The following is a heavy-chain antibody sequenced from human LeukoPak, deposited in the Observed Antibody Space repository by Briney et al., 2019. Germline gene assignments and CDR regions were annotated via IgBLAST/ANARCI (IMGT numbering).Heavy chain of an antibody. Sequence: GGSLRLSCAASGFTVSSNYMSWVRQAPGKGLEWVSVIYSGGSTYYADSVKGRFTISRDNSKNTLYLQMNSLRAEDTAVYYCASQRYSGYDLVGIDYWGQGTLVTVSS. CDR1: GFTVSSNY. CDR2: IYSGGST. V-gene: IGHV3-53*01. J-gene: IGHJ4*02. CDR3: ASQRYSGYDLVGIDY. D-gene: IGHD5-12*01.